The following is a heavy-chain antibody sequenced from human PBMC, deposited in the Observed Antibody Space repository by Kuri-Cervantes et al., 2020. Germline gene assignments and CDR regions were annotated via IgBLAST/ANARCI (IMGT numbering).Heavy chain of an antibody. CDR3: AIIWFGDDFDY. CDR2: ISSSSSYI. D-gene: IGHD3-10*01. Sequence: GESLKISCAASGFTFSRYSMNWVRQAPGKGLEWVSSISSSSSYIYYADSVKGRFTISRDNAKNSLYLQMNSLRAEDTAVYYCAIIWFGDDFDYWGQGTLVTVSS. J-gene: IGHJ4*02. CDR1: GFTFSRYS. V-gene: IGHV3-21*01.